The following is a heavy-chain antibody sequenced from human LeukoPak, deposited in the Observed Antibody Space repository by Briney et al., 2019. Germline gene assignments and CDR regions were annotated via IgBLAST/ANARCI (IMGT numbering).Heavy chain of an antibody. D-gene: IGHD6-13*01. J-gene: IGHJ4*02. CDR2: IYYSGST. Sequence: SETLSLTCTVSGGSISSHYWSWIRRPPGKGLEWIGYIYYSGSTNYNPSLKSRVTISVDTSKNQFSLKLSSLTAADTAVYYCARTYRIEAAGLFDYWGQGTLVTVSS. CDR1: GGSISSHY. CDR3: ARTYRIEAAGLFDY. V-gene: IGHV4-59*11.